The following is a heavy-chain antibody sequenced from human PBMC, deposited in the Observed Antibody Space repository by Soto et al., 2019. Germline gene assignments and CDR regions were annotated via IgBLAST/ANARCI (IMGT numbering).Heavy chain of an antibody. V-gene: IGHV3-30-3*01. J-gene: IGHJ4*02. CDR1: GFTFSSYA. CDR2: ISYDGSNK. Sequence: GGSLRLSCAASGFTFSSYAMHWVRQAPGKGLEWVAVISYDGSNKYYADSVKGRFTISRDNSKNTLYLQMNSLRAEDTAVYYCARVEEYYFDYWGQGTLVTVSS. CDR3: ARVEEYYFDY.